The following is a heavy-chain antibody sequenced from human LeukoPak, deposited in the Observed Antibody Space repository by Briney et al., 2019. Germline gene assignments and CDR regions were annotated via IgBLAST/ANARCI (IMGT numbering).Heavy chain of an antibody. CDR1: GYSFSSGFY. J-gene: IGHJ3*02. V-gene: IGHV4-38-2*02. Sequence: SETLSLTCSVSGYSFSSGFYWGWIRQPPGKGLEWIGSIFHSGSTYYNPSLKSRVTISVDTSKNQFSLMLSSVIAADTAVYYCARANYYDSNGYSRGAFDIWGQGTMVTVSS. CDR3: ARANYYDSNGYSRGAFDI. CDR2: IFHSGST. D-gene: IGHD3-22*01.